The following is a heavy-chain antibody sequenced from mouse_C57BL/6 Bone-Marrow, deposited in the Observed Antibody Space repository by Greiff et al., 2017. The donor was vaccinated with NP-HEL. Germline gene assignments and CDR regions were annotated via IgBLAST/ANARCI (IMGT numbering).Heavy chain of an antibody. V-gene: IGHV1-64*01. CDR2: IHPNSGST. CDR1: GYTFTSYW. J-gene: IGHJ3*01. D-gene: IGHD2-4*01. CDR3: ARDRNDYDPAWFAY. Sequence: VQLQQPGAELVKPGASVKLSCKASGYTFTSYWMHWVKQRPGQGLEWIGMIHPNSGSTNYNEKFKSKATLTVAKSSSTAYMQLSSLTSEDSAVYYCARDRNDYDPAWFAYWGQGTLVTVSA.